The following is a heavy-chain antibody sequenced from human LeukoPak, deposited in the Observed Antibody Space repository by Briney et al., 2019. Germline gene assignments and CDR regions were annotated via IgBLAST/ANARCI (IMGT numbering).Heavy chain of an antibody. CDR2: IYYNGRT. D-gene: IGHD3-22*01. Sequence: PSETLSLTCSVSGDSVSRSDSYWDWIRQPPGKGLEWIGTIYYNGRTYYSPSLKSRVTMSVDPSNNQFSLNLRSVTAADTALYYCARRRYYDGSGYLEWGQGTLLSVSS. J-gene: IGHJ1*01. CDR1: GDSVSRSDSY. CDR3: ARRRYYDGSGYLE. V-gene: IGHV4-39*01.